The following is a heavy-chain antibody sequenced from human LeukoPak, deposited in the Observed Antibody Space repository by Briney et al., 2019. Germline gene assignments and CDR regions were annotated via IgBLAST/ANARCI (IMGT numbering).Heavy chain of an antibody. CDR2: IIPIFGTA. Sequence: GASVKVSCKASGGTFSSYAISWVRQAPGQGLEWMGGIIPIFGTANYAQKFQGRVTITADESTSTAYIELGSLRSEDTAVYYCARGPFIGAFDIWGQGTMVTVSS. CDR3: ARGPFIGAFDI. CDR1: GGTFSSYA. V-gene: IGHV1-69*13. D-gene: IGHD2-15*01. J-gene: IGHJ3*02.